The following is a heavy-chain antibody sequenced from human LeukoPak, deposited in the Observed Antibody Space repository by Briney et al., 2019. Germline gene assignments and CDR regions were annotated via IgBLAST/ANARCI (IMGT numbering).Heavy chain of an antibody. CDR3: ARDSSSSKYYYYYYYMDV. Sequence: SVKVSCKASGGTFSSYAISWVRQAPGQGLEWMGGIIPIFGTANYAQKFQGRVTITADESTSTAYMELSSLRSEDTAVYYCARDSSSSKYYYYYYYMDVWGKGTTVTVSS. J-gene: IGHJ6*03. V-gene: IGHV1-69*13. CDR2: IIPIFGTA. D-gene: IGHD6-6*01. CDR1: GGTFSSYA.